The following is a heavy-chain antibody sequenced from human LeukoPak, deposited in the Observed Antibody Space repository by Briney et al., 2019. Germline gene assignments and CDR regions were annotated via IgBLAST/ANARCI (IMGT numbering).Heavy chain of an antibody. CDR2: ISNFGNTI. CDR1: GFTFSDYS. CDR3: AREAYSYGYGLDY. Sequence: HPGGSLRLSCAASGFTFSDYSMSWIRQAPGKGLEWVSYISNFGNTIYYADSVKGRFTISRDNAKNSLYLQMNSLRAEDTAVYYCAREAYSYGYGLDYWGQGTLVTVSS. D-gene: IGHD5-18*01. J-gene: IGHJ4*02. V-gene: IGHV3-48*04.